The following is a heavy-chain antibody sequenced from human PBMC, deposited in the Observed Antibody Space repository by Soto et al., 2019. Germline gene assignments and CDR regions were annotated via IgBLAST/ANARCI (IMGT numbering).Heavy chain of an antibody. D-gene: IGHD6-19*01. CDR2: ISPSNGNT. Sequence: QVQLVQSGAEVKKPGASVKVSCKASGYNFTSYGISWVRQAPGQGLEWMGWISPSNGNTNYAQKLQGRVTMTTDTSTTTADMELRSLRSDDTAVYYCARDQWPYYFDYWGRGTLVSVSS. CDR3: ARDQWPYYFDY. CDR1: GYNFTSYG. V-gene: IGHV1-18*01. J-gene: IGHJ4*02.